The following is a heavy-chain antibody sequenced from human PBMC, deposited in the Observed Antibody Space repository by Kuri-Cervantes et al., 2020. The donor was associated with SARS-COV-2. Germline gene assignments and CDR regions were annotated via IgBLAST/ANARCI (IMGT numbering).Heavy chain of an antibody. V-gene: IGHV3-30*02. CDR3: ARDRTILDYFDY. J-gene: IGHJ4*02. Sequence: GGSLRLSCADSGFTFSSYGMHWVRQAPGKGLEWVAFIRYDGSNKYYADSVKGRFTISRDNSKNTLYLQMNSLRAEDTAVYYCARDRTILDYFDYWGQGTLVTVSS. CDR2: IRYDGSNK. CDR1: GFTFSSYG. D-gene: IGHD3-9*01.